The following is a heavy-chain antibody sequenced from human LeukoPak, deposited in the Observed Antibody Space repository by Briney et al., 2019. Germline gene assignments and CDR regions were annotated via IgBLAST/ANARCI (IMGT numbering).Heavy chain of an antibody. CDR2: IIPIFGTA. CDR3: ARAPAYYYDSSGYPGFDAFDI. V-gene: IGHV1-69*13. D-gene: IGHD3-22*01. J-gene: IGHJ3*02. Sequence: SVKVSCKASGGTFSSYAISWVRQAPGQGLEWMGGIIPIFGTANYAQKFQGRVTITADESTSTAYMELNSLRAEDTAVYYCARAPAYYYDSSGYPGFDAFDIWGQGTMVTVSS. CDR1: GGTFSSYA.